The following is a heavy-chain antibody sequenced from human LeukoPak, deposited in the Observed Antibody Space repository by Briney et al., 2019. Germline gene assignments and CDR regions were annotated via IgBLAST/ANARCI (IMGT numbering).Heavy chain of an antibody. CDR3: AGVASSGPFYYYMDV. CDR2: IYSGGSP. D-gene: IGHD3-3*01. Sequence: GGSLRLSCAASGFTFSNNYMIWVRQAPGKGLECISVIYSGGSPFYSDSVKGRFTISRDNSENTLSLQMNSLRADDTAVYYCAGVASSGPFYYYMDVWGKGSTVTVSS. J-gene: IGHJ6*03. V-gene: IGHV3-66*02. CDR1: GFTFSNNY.